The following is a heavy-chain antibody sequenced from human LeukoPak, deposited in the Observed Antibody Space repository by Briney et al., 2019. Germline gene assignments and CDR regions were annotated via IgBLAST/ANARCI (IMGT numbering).Heavy chain of an antibody. CDR3: ARDAGYGYDRFDY. V-gene: IGHV3-23*01. Sequence: GGTLRLSCAASGFTFSSYGMSWVRQAPGKGLEWVSAISGSGGSTYYADSVKGRFTISSDNSKNTLYLQMNSLRAEDTAVYYCARDAGYGYDRFDYWGQGTQVTVSS. J-gene: IGHJ4*02. CDR2: ISGSGGST. D-gene: IGHD5-18*01. CDR1: GFTFSSYG.